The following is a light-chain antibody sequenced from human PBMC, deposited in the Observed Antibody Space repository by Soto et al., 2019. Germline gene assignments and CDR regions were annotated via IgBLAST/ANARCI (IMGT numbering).Light chain of an antibody. Sequence: EIVLTQSPATLSVSPGGRATLSCRASQDVMYDLAWYQQKPGQAPRLLVYGASTRATDAPPRFRGSGSGTEFSLTISSLQSEDFATYYCQQYRSWPRTFGHGSRVEIK. CDR1: QDVMYD. V-gene: IGKV3-15*01. CDR3: QQYRSWPRT. J-gene: IGKJ1*01. CDR2: GAS.